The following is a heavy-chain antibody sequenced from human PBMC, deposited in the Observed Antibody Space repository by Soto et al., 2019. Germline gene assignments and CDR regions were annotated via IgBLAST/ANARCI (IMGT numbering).Heavy chain of an antibody. CDR3: ARESIAAAGTSWFDP. CDR1: GRSFSSYS. CDR2: ISSSSSYV. D-gene: IGHD6-13*01. Sequence: GGSLRLSCAASGRSFSSYSMNWVRQAPGKGLEWVSSISSSSSYVYYADSVKGRFTISRDNAKNSLYLQMNSLRAEDTAVYYCARESIAAAGTSWFDPWGQGTLVTVSS. J-gene: IGHJ5*02. V-gene: IGHV3-21*01.